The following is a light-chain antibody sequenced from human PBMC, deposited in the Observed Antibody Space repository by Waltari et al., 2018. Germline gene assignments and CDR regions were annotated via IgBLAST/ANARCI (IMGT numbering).Light chain of an antibody. CDR2: KAS. CDR1: QSINMW. J-gene: IGKJ4*01. CDR3: QHYNNYFPLT. V-gene: IGKV1-5*03. Sequence: DIQMTQSPSTLSASVGDRVTITCRACQSINMWLAWYQQKPGKAPKLLIYKASNLESGVPSRFSGSGSATEFTLTISSLQPDDFATYYCQHYNNYFPLTFGGGTKVEVK.